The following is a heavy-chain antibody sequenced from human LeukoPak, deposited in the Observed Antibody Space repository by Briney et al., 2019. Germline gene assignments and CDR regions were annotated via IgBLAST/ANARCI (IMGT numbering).Heavy chain of an antibody. CDR3: TRAPGYGGSSANPDAFDI. V-gene: IGHV3-49*04. J-gene: IGHJ3*02. Sequence: PGRSLRLSCTASGFTFGDYAMSWVRQAPGKGLEWVGFIRRTAYGATTEYAASVRGRFTISRDDSKSIAYLQMNSLKTEDTALYYCTRAPGYGGSSANPDAFDIWGQGAMVTVSS. CDR1: GFTFGDYA. D-gene: IGHD4-23*01. CDR2: IRRTAYGATT.